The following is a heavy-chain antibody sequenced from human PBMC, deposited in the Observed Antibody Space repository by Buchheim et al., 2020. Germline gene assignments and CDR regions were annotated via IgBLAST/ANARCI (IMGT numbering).Heavy chain of an antibody. J-gene: IGHJ2*01. Sequence: QLQLQESGPGLVKPSETLSLTCTVSGASIITSDYWGWIRQPPGKGLEWIGSVSYTGSTYHNPSLKSRVTMYVDTSKNQFSLEVASVTAADTAVFYCARQTWMTSLVDWHFSLWGRGAL. CDR3: ARQTWMTSLVDWHFSL. V-gene: IGHV4-39*01. CDR1: GASIITSDY. CDR2: VSYTGST. D-gene: IGHD5-12*01.